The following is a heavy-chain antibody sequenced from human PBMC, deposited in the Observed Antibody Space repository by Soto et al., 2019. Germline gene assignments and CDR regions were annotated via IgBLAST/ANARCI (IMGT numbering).Heavy chain of an antibody. D-gene: IGHD5-12*01. CDR3: ARDHLGYSGYDLLPRARGAFDI. CDR1: GFTFSSYS. J-gene: IGHJ3*02. V-gene: IGHV3-21*01. CDR2: ISSSSSYI. Sequence: GGSLRLSCAASGFTFSSYSMNWVRQAPGKGLEWVSSISSSSSYIYYADSVKGRFTISRDNAKNSLYLQMNSLRAEDTAVYYCARDHLGYSGYDLLPRARGAFDIWGQGTMVTVSS.